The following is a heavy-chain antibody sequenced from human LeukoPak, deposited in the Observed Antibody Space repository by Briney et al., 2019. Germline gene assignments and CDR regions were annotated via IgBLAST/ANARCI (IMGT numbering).Heavy chain of an antibody. J-gene: IGHJ6*02. D-gene: IGHD2-2*01. CDR1: GFTFSSYA. CDR2: ISGSGGST. V-gene: IGHV3-23*01. CDR3: AKAGDCSSTSCYSALDYYYYYGMDV. Sequence: GGSLRLSCAASGFTFSSYAMSWVRQAPGKGLEWVSAISGSGGSTYYADSVKGRFTISRDNSKNTLYLQMNSLRAEDTAVYYCAKAGDCSSTSCYSALDYYYYYGMDVWGQGTTVTVSS.